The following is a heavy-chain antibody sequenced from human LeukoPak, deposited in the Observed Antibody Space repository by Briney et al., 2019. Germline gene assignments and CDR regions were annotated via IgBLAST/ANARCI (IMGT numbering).Heavy chain of an antibody. J-gene: IGHJ3*02. Sequence: ETPSLTCTVSSGSISSYYWSWIRQPPGKGLEWIGHVYYNGSTNYNPSLKSRVTMSVDTSKNQFSLKLSSVTAADTAVYYCARGSYFYDSFIWDQGTMVTVSS. CDR3: ARGSYFYDSFI. D-gene: IGHD3-22*01. CDR2: VYYNGST. V-gene: IGHV4-59*12. CDR1: SGSISSYY.